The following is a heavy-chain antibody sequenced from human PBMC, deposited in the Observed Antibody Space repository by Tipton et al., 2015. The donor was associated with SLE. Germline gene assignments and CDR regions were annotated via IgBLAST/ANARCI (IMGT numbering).Heavy chain of an antibody. CDR2: IYTNENT. J-gene: IGHJ2*01. CDR3: AREFLNPVTTVHYYFDL. V-gene: IGHV4-4*07. D-gene: IGHD4-11*01. Sequence: TLSLTCTVSGGSISSYYWSWIRQPAGGGLGWIGRIYTNENTHYNPPLKSRVTMSVDTSKNHFSLRLISVTAADTAVYYCAREFLNPVTTVHYYFDLWGRGTLVTVSS. CDR1: GGSISSYY.